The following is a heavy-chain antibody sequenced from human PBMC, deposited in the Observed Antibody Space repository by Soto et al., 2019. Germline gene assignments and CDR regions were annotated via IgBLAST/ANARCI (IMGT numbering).Heavy chain of an antibody. CDR1: GFTVGDYA. CDR3: TREYYYDSSGYPLNAFDI. CDR2: IRSKAYGGTT. Sequence: SGGSLRLSCTASGFTVGDYAMSWFRQAPGKGLEWVGFIRSKAYGGTTEYAASVKGRFTISRDDSKSIAYLQMNSLKTEDTAVYYCTREYYYDSSGYPLNAFDIWGQGTMVTVSS. D-gene: IGHD3-22*01. J-gene: IGHJ3*02. V-gene: IGHV3-49*03.